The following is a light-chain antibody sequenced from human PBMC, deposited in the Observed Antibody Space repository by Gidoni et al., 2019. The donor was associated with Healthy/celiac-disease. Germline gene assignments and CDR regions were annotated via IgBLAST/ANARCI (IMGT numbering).Light chain of an antibody. CDR2: LGS. V-gene: IGKV2-28*01. CDR3: MQALQTPPS. Sequence: DIVMTQPPLSLPVTPGEPASISCRSSQSLLHSNGYNYLDWYLQKPGQSPQLLIYLGSTRASGVPDRFSGSGAGTDFTLKISRVEAEEVGVYYCMQALQTPPSFGQGTKLEIK. J-gene: IGKJ2*03. CDR1: QSLLHSNGYNY.